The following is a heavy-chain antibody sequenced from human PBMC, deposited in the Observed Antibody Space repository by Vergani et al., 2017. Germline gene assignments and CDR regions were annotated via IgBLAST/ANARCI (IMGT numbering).Heavy chain of an antibody. J-gene: IGHJ4*02. CDR1: GFTFDDYA. D-gene: IGHD3-10*01. V-gene: IGHV3-9*01. CDR3: AKDSGGLWFGEYYFDY. CDR2: ISWNSGSI. Sequence: EVQLVESGGGLVQPGRSLRLSCAASGFTFDDYAMHWVRQAPGKGLEWVSGISWNSGSIGYADSVKGRFTISRDNAKNSLYLQMNSLSAEDTALYYCAKDSGGLWFGEYYFDYWGQGTLVTVSS.